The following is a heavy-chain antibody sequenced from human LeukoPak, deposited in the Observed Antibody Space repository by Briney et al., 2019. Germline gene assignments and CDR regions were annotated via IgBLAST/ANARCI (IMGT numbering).Heavy chain of an antibody. J-gene: IGHJ4*02. Sequence: PSETLSLTCAVSGGPFSGYFWSWIRQSSGKGLEWIGEIHNSGTTNYNPSLKSRVTISVDTSKNQFSLKLSSVTAADTAVYYCARHGQSWSLLHFDYWGQGTLVTVSS. CDR3: ARHGQSWSLLHFDY. CDR1: GGPFSGYF. V-gene: IGHV4-34*01. CDR2: IHNSGTT. D-gene: IGHD6-13*01.